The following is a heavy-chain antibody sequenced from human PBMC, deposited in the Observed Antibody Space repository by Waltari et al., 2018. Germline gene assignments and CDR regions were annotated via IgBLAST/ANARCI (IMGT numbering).Heavy chain of an antibody. Sequence: QVQLQESGPGLVKPSETLSLTCTVSGGSISSHYWSWIRQPPGKGLEWIGYNYYSGSTNYNPSLKSLVTISVYTSTNQFSLQLSSVTAADTAVYYCARSDCSGGSCYSGLDYCGQGTLVTVSS. J-gene: IGHJ4*02. CDR3: ARSDCSGGSCYSGLDY. CDR2: NYYSGST. D-gene: IGHD2-15*01. CDR1: GGSISSHY. V-gene: IGHV4-59*11.